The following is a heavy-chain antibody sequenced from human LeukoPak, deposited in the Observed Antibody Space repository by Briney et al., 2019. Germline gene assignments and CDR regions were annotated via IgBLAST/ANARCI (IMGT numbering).Heavy chain of an antibody. CDR3: ARAPAAADAFDI. Sequence: SETLSLTCAVYGGSFSGYYWSWIRQPPGKGLEWIGEINHSGSTNYNPSLKSRVTISVDTSKNQFSLKLSSVTAADAAVYYCARAPAAADAFDIWGQGTMVTVSS. J-gene: IGHJ3*02. V-gene: IGHV4-34*01. CDR2: INHSGST. D-gene: IGHD6-13*01. CDR1: GGSFSGYY.